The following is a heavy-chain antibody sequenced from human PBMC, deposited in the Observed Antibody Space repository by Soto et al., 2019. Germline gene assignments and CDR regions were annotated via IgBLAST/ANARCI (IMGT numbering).Heavy chain of an antibody. Sequence: PSETLSLTCAVYGGSFSGYYWSWIRQPPGKGLEWIGEINHSGSTNYNPSLKSRVTISVDTSKNQFSLKLSSVTAADTAVYYCARGALRGYSYGRDAFDIWGQGTMVTVS. CDR3: ARGALRGYSYGRDAFDI. CDR2: INHSGST. V-gene: IGHV4-34*01. D-gene: IGHD5-18*01. CDR1: GGSFSGYY. J-gene: IGHJ3*02.